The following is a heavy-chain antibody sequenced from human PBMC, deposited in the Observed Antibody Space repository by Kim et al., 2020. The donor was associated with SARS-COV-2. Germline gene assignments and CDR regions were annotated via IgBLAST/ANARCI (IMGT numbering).Heavy chain of an antibody. Sequence: GGSLRLSCAASGFTFSSYGMHWVRQAPGKGLEWVAVISYDGSNKYYADSVKGRFTISRDNSKNTLYLQMNSLRAEDTAVYYCAFGAFDIWGQGTMVTVSS. V-gene: IGHV3-30*03. CDR1: GFTFSSYG. CDR2: ISYDGSNK. J-gene: IGHJ3*02. CDR3: AFGAFDI. D-gene: IGHD3-16*01.